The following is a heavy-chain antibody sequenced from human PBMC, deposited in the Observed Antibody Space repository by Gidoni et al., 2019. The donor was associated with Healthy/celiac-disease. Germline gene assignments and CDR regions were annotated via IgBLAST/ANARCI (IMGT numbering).Heavy chain of an antibody. J-gene: IGHJ4*02. D-gene: IGHD3-10*01. CDR2: ISGSGGST. V-gene: IGHV3-23*01. CDR1: GFTFISYA. CDR3: AKDDRPWFGEPMPKDFDY. Sequence: EVQLLESGGGLVQPGGSLRLSCAASGFTFISYAMSWVRQAPGKGLEWVSAISGSGGSTYYADSVKGRFTISRDNSKNTLYLQMNSLRAEDTAVYYCAKDDRPWFGEPMPKDFDYWGQGTLVTVSS.